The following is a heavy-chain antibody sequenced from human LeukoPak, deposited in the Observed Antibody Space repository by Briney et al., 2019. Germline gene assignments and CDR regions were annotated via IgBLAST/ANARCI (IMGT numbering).Heavy chain of an antibody. CDR1: GFTFSDYY. CDR3: ARGIAVWSFDY. J-gene: IGHJ4*02. Sequence: GGSLRLSCAASGFTFSDYYMTWIRQAPGKGLEWVSYIGNSGSTIFYTDSVKGRFTISRDNAKNSLYLQMNSLRAEDTAVYYCARGIAVWSFDYWGQGTLVTVSS. V-gene: IGHV3-11*01. CDR2: IGNSGSTI. D-gene: IGHD6-19*01.